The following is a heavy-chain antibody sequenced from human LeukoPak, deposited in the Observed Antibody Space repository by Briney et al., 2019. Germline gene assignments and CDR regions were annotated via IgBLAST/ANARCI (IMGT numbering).Heavy chain of an antibody. CDR2: ISKDGSNK. J-gene: IGHJ5*02. Sequence: GGSLRLSCGASGITFSSYGMHWVRQAPGKGLEWVAVISKDGSNKYYADSVKGRFTISRDNSKNTLYLQMNSLRAEDTAVYYCAKDSYGYCSGGSCYPLFDPWGQGTLVTVSS. D-gene: IGHD2-15*01. CDR1: GITFSSYG. V-gene: IGHV3-30*18. CDR3: AKDSYGYCSGGSCYPLFDP.